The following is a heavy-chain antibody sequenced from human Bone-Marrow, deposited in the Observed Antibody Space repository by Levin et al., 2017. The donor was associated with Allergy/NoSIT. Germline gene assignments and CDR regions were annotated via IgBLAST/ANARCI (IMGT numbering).Heavy chain of an antibody. CDR3: AREIAYDVLPDEPVDY. Sequence: GGSLRLSCAASGFTFSRHMFNWVRQAPGKGLEWVSSISSSGDNRNYADPVKGRFTISRDNARNSLYLQMNSLRAEDTAVYYCAREIAYDVLPDEPVDYWGQGTLVTVSS. V-gene: IGHV3-21*06. D-gene: IGHD3-9*01. CDR1: GFTFSRHM. J-gene: IGHJ4*02. CDR2: ISSSGDNR.